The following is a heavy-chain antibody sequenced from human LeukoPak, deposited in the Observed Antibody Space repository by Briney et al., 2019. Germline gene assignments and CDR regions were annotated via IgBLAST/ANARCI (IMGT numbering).Heavy chain of an antibody. CDR2: IYYSGST. V-gene: IGHV4-30-4*08. CDR1: GGSISNGDHY. Sequence: PSETLSLTCTVSGGSISNGDHYWSWIRQHPGKGLEWIGHIYYSGSTYYNPSLKSRVTISVDTSKNQFSLKLSSVTAADTAVYYCARGGYSYGLGFDYWGQGTLVTVSS. CDR3: ARGGYSYGLGFDY. J-gene: IGHJ4*02. D-gene: IGHD5-18*01.